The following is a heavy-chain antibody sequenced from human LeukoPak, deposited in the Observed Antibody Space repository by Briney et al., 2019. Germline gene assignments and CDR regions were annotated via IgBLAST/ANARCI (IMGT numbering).Heavy chain of an antibody. Sequence: GGSLRLSCAASGFTFSSYSMNWVRQAPGKGLEWVSSISSSSSYIYYADSVKGRFTISRDNAKNSLYLQMNSLRAEDTALYFFSQAEDRIRDFDDWDYYYMDVWGKGTTVTVSS. V-gene: IGHV3-21*04. D-gene: IGHD3-9*01. CDR1: GFTFSSYS. CDR2: ISSSSSYI. J-gene: IGHJ6*03. CDR3: SQAEDRIRDFDDWDYYYMDV.